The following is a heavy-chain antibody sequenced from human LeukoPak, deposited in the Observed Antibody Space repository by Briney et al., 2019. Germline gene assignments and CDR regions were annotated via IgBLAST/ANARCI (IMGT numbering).Heavy chain of an antibody. Sequence: SETLSLTCAVYGGSFSGYYWSWIRQPPGKGLEWIGEINHSGSTNYNPSLKSRVTISVDTSKNQLSLKLSSVTAADTAVYYCARPSQGYCSSTSCYDRWFDPWGQGTLVTVSS. CDR1: GGSFSGYY. CDR2: INHSGST. J-gene: IGHJ5*02. D-gene: IGHD2-2*01. CDR3: ARPSQGYCSSTSCYDRWFDP. V-gene: IGHV4-34*01.